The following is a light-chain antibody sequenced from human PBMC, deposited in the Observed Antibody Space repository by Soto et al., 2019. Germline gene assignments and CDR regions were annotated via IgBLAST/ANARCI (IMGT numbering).Light chain of an antibody. CDR2: TLS. CDR1: QSLLDSDDGKTY. CDR3: VQRIEFSWT. J-gene: IGKJ1*01. Sequence: DIVMTQTPLSLPVAPGEPASISCRSSQSLLDSDDGKTYLDWYLQKPGQSPQHLIYTLSYRASGEPDRFMGSWSRSDFTMRLSGVEAEVVGVYYCVQRIEFSWTVGHGIGGELK. V-gene: IGKV2-40*01.